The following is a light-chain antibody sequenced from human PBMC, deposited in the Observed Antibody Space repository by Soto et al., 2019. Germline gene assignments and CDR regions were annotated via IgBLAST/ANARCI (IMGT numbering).Light chain of an antibody. CDR2: DNN. CDR1: ASNIGNNY. CDR3: GTWDNSLSVVYV. J-gene: IGLJ1*01. V-gene: IGLV1-51*01. Sequence: QSVLTQPPSVSAAPGQKVTISCSGSASNIGNNYVSWYQHLPGTAPRLLIYDNNERPSWIPERFSGSKSGTSATLDITGLQTGDEADDYCGTWDNSLSVVYVFGTGTKLTVL.